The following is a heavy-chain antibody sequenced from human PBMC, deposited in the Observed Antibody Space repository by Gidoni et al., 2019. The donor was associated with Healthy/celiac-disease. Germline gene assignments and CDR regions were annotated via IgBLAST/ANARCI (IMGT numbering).Heavy chain of an antibody. Sequence: GLEWIGSIYYSGSTYYNPSLKSRVTISVDTSKNQFSLKLSSVTAADTAVYYCARHRGSSGWYDYWGQGTLVTVSS. V-gene: IGHV4-39*01. D-gene: IGHD6-19*01. CDR3: ARHRGSSGWYDY. CDR2: IYYSGST. J-gene: IGHJ4*02.